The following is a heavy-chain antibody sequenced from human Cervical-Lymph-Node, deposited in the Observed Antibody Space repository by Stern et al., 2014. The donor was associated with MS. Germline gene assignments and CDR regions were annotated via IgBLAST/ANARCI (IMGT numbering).Heavy chain of an antibody. J-gene: IGHJ4*02. Sequence: QVQLQESGPGLVKPSETLSLTCTVSGGSISSYYWSWIRQPPGKGLEWIGYIYYSGSTNYNPSLKSRVTISVDTSKNQFSLKLSSVTAADTAVYYCARESPMEPGKWGQGTLVTVSS. V-gene: IGHV4-59*01. CDR3: ARESPMEPGK. CDR2: IYYSGST. CDR1: GGSISSYY. D-gene: IGHD1-26*01.